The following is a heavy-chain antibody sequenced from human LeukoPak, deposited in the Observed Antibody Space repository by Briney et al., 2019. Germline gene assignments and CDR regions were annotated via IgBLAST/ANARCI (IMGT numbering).Heavy chain of an antibody. CDR3: ARGQGAMVRGVNRYFDL. D-gene: IGHD3-10*01. Sequence: SETLSLTCAVYGGSFSGHFWSWIRQPPGKGPEWIGEINYSGDVKYNSSLKSRVTISVDTSKNQFPLKLTSVTAADTAVYYCARGQGAMVRGVNRYFDLWGRGTLVTVSS. CDR1: GGSFSGHF. CDR2: INYSGDV. V-gene: IGHV4-34*01. J-gene: IGHJ2*01.